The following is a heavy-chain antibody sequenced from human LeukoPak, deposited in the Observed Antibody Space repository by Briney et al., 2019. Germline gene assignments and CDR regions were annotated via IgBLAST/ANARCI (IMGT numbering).Heavy chain of an antibody. Sequence: GGSLRLSCAASGFTFSSYSMNWVRQAPGKGLEWVSSISSSSSYIYYADSVKGRFTISRDNAKNSLYLQMNSLRAEDTAVYYCARGGLVRGVSGFDPCGQGTLVTVSS. D-gene: IGHD3-10*01. CDR1: GFTFSSYS. J-gene: IGHJ5*02. CDR3: ARGGLVRGVSGFDP. V-gene: IGHV3-21*01. CDR2: ISSSSSYI.